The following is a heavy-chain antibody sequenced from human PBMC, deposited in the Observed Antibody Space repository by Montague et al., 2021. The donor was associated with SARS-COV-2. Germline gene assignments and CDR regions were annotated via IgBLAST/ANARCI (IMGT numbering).Heavy chain of an antibody. Sequence: SLRLSCAASGFPVSSNYMSWVRQAPGKGLEWVSVIYSSGSTYYADSVKGRFTISSDNTNNTQYLQMNSLRAEDTAAYYCARDAEGIAGRRSDAFDIWGQGTMVTVSS. CDR3: ARDAEGIAGRRSDAFDI. CDR2: IYSSGST. J-gene: IGHJ3*02. CDR1: GFPVSSNY. D-gene: IGHD6-13*01. V-gene: IGHV3-53*01.